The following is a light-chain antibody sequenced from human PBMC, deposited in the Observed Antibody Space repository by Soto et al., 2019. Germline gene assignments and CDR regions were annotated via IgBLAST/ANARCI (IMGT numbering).Light chain of an antibody. CDR2: GAS. J-gene: IGKJ1*01. Sequence: EIVLTQSPGTLSLSPGERATLSCRASQSVSNNYLAWYQQKPGQAPRLLIYGASTRATGIPARFSGRGSGTEFTLTISSLQSVDFAVYYCQQYDNWPQTFGQGTKVDIK. CDR3: QQYDNWPQT. V-gene: IGKV3-15*01. CDR1: QSVSNN.